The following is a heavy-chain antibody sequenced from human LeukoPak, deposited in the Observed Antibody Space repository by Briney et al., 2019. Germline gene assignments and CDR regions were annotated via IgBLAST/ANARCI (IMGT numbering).Heavy chain of an antibody. Sequence: SQTLSLTCTLSGGSISSGGYYWSWIRQHPGKGLEWIGYIYYSGSTYYNPSLKSRVTISVDTSKNQFSLKLSSVTAADTAVYYCARVGSTLVYFDYWGQGTLVTVSS. D-gene: IGHD2-2*01. CDR1: GGSISSGGYY. CDR3: ARVGSTLVYFDY. J-gene: IGHJ4*02. V-gene: IGHV4-31*03. CDR2: IYYSGST.